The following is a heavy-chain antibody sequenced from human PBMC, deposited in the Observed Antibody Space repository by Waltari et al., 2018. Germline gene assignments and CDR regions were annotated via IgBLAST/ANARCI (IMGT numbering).Heavy chain of an antibody. Sequence: EVQLVESGGGLVKPGGSLSLSCAASGFTFSSYSINGVRQAPGKGLEWVSSISSSSSYIYYADSVKGRFTISRDNAKNSLYLQMNSLRAEDTAVYYCARDSMGAKVYWGQGTLVTVSS. CDR1: GFTFSSYS. CDR3: ARDSMGAKVY. J-gene: IGHJ4*02. V-gene: IGHV3-21*01. D-gene: IGHD1-26*01. CDR2: ISSSSSYI.